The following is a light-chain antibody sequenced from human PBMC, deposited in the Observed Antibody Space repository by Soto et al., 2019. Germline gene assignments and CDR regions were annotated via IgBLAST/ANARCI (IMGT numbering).Light chain of an antibody. Sequence: QYVLTQPASVSGSPGQSITISCTGTSSDVGGYNYVSWYQHHPGKAPKLMIYDVSNRPSGVSNRFSGSKSGNTASLIISGLQAEDEADYYCSSYTSSSTLSTYVFGTGTKLTVL. CDR3: SSYTSSSTLSTYV. J-gene: IGLJ1*01. CDR1: SSDVGGYNY. CDR2: DVS. V-gene: IGLV2-14*03.